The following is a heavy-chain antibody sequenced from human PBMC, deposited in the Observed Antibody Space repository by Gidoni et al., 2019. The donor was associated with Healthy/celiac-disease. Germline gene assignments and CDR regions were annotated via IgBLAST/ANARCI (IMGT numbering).Heavy chain of an antibody. CDR1: GFTFSSYS. D-gene: IGHD2-2*01. CDR3: ASLSMVVPAAIGGYFDY. V-gene: IGHV3-21*01. CDR2: ISSSSSYI. J-gene: IGHJ4*02. Sequence: EVQLVESGGGLVKPGGSLRLSCAASGFTFSSYSMNWVRQAPGKGLEWVSSISSSSSYIYYADSVKGRFTISRDNAKNSLYLQMNSLRAEDTAVYYCASLSMVVPAAIGGYFDYWGQGTLVTVSS.